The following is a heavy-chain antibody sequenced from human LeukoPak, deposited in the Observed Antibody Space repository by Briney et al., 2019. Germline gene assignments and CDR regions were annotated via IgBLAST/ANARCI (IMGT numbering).Heavy chain of an antibody. CDR1: GYTFTGYY. CDR2: INPNSGGT. CDR3: ARSGSSSWYEEADYGMDV. V-gene: IGHV1-2*04. Sequence: ASVKVSCKASGYTFTGYYMYWVRQAPGQGLEWMGWINPNSGGTNYAQKFQGWVTMTRDTSISTAYMELSRLRSDDTAVYYCARSGSSSWYEEADYGMDVWGQGTTVTVSS. D-gene: IGHD6-13*01. J-gene: IGHJ6*02.